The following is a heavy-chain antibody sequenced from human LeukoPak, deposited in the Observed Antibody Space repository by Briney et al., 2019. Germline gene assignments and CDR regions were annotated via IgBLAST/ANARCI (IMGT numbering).Heavy chain of an antibody. V-gene: IGHV3-15*01. Sequence: PGGSLRLSCAASGFTFSNAWMSWVRQAPGKGLEWVGRIKSKTDGGTTDCAAPVKGRFTISRDDSKNTLYLQMNSLKTEDTAVYYCTTDYSGYDAFDIWGQGTMVTVSS. D-gene: IGHD5-12*01. CDR2: IKSKTDGGTT. CDR1: GFTFSNAW. CDR3: TTDYSGYDAFDI. J-gene: IGHJ3*02.